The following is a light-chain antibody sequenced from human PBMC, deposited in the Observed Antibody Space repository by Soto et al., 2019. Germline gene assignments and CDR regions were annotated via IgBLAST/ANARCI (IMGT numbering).Light chain of an antibody. V-gene: IGKV3-20*01. CDR1: QSVSSSY. CDR3: QLYGSSPRT. CDR2: GAS. J-gene: IGKJ3*01. Sequence: EIVLTQSPGTLSLSPGEIATLSCRASQSVSSSYLAWYQQKPGQAPRLLIYGASSRATGIPDRFSGSGSGTDFTLTISRLEPEDFAVYYCQLYGSSPRTFGPGTKVDIK.